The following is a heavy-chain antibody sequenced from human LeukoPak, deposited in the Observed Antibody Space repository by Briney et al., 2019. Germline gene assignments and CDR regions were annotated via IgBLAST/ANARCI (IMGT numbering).Heavy chain of an antibody. Sequence: RASVKVSCKASGYTFTSYDINWVRQATGQGLEWMGWMNPNSGNTGYAQKFQGRVTMTRNTSISTAYMELSRLRSDDTAVYYCARDIGIRYPGGGYWGQGTLVTVSS. V-gene: IGHV1-8*01. CDR1: GYTFTSYD. CDR3: ARDIGIRYPGGGY. J-gene: IGHJ4*02. D-gene: IGHD3-9*01. CDR2: MNPNSGNT.